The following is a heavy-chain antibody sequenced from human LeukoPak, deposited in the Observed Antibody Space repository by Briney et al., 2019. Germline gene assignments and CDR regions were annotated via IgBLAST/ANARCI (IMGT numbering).Heavy chain of an antibody. CDR1: GFTFSDYY. Sequence: LRLSCAASGFTFSDYYMSWIRQPPGKGLEWIGYIYYSGSTYYNPSLKSRVTISVDTSKNQFSLKLSSVTAADTAVYYCAARYSYGYGTLHDYWGQGTLVTVSS. D-gene: IGHD5-18*01. CDR2: IYYSGST. V-gene: IGHV4-30-4*08. J-gene: IGHJ4*02. CDR3: AARYSYGYGTLHDY.